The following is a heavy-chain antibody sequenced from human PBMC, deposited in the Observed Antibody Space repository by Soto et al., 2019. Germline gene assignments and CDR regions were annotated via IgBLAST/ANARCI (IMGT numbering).Heavy chain of an antibody. CDR3: VRERGLSSYYGMDV. CDR2: ISSSSSHI. J-gene: IGHJ6*02. CDR1: GFTLTSYS. Sequence: GSLRLSCAASGFTLTSYSMKWVRQAPGKVLEWVSSISSSSSHIYYADSVKGRFTISRDNARDALHLEMNSLRAEDTAVYYCVRERGLSSYYGMDVWGQGTTVTVSS. D-gene: IGHD3-10*01. V-gene: IGHV3-21*01.